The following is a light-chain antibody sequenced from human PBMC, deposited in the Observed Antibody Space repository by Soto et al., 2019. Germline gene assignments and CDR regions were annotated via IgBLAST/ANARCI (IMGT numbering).Light chain of an antibody. Sequence: EIVLTQSPSTLCLSLVERSTFLFTASQSVSSNYLAWDQQKPGQAPRLLIYGAFKSATRIPDRFSGSVSGTDFTLTISRMEPEDLAVYYFQQYSSSPRTGGQGTKGDIK. CDR2: GAF. V-gene: IGKV3-20*01. J-gene: IGKJ1*01. CDR3: QQYSSSPRT. CDR1: QSVSSNY.